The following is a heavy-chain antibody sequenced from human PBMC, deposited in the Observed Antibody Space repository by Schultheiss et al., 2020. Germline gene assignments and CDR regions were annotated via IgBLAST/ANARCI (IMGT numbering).Heavy chain of an antibody. CDR1: GGSISSYY. CDR3: ARGLGYCSGGSCYAY. Sequence: SETLSLTCTVSGGSISSYYWSWIRQPPGKGLEWIGYIYYSGSTNYNPSLKSRVTISVDTSKNQFSLKLSSVTAADTAVYYCARGLGYCSGGSCYAYWGQGTLVTVSS. V-gene: IGHV4-59*01. J-gene: IGHJ4*02. CDR2: IYYSGST. D-gene: IGHD2-15*01.